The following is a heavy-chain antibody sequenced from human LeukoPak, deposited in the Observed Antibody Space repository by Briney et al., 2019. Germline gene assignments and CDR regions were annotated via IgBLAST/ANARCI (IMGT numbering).Heavy chain of an antibody. J-gene: IGHJ4*02. V-gene: IGHV1-69*04. CDR1: GGTFSSYA. Sequence: ASVKVSCKASGGTFSSYAISWVRQAPGQGLEWMGRIIPILGIANHAQKFQGRVTITADKSTSTAYMELSSLRSEDTAVYYCASGSGTGVDYWGQGTLVTVSS. CDR2: IIPILGIA. D-gene: IGHD3-10*01. CDR3: ASGSGTGVDY.